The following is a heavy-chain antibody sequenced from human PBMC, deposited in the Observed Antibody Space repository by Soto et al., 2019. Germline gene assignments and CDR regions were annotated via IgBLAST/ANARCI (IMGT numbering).Heavy chain of an antibody. D-gene: IGHD2-21*01. CDR3: TIGSWSGEVFDI. CDR2: INAANGNT. CDR1: GYIFTNYA. J-gene: IGHJ3*02. Sequence: ASVKVSCKASGYIFTNYAMHWVRQAPGQRLEWIGWINAANGNTKYSQKFQGRVTITTDTSASTAYMELRSLISEFTALYYCTIGSWSGEVFDIWGQGTMVTVSS. V-gene: IGHV1-3*01.